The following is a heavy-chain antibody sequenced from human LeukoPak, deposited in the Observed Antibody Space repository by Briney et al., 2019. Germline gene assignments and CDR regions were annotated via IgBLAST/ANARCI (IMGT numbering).Heavy chain of an antibody. CDR3: ARDQGYTYGYSEVDY. CDR1: AGSISSSSYY. Sequence: PSETLSLTCTVSAGSISSSSYYWGWIRQPPWKGREWIGRIYYSGSTHYNPSLKSRVTISVAPSKNQSSLRLTSATATDTAMYYCARDQGYTYGYSEVDYWGQGTLVTISS. D-gene: IGHD5-18*01. J-gene: IGHJ4*02. CDR2: IYYSGST. V-gene: IGHV4-39*07.